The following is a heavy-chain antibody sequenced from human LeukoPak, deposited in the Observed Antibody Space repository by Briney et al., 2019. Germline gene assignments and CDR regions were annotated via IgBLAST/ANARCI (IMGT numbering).Heavy chain of an antibody. J-gene: IGHJ3*02. V-gene: IGHV3-23*01. CDR3: AKVPHNYYDSSGYSRNDAFDI. CDR1: GFTFSSYA. Sequence: GGSLRLSYAASGFTFSSYAMSWVRQAPVKGLEWVSAISGSGGSTYYADSVKGRFTISRDNSKNTLYLQMNSLRAEDTAVYYCAKVPHNYYDSSGYSRNDAFDIWGQGTMVTVSS. D-gene: IGHD3-22*01. CDR2: ISGSGGST.